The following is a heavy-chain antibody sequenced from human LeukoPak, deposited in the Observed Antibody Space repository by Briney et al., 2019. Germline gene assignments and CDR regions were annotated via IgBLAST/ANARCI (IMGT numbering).Heavy chain of an antibody. CDR3: ARKYFDILTGYTAMDV. CDR1: GGSISSYY. CDR2: VYYRGST. D-gene: IGHD3-9*01. Sequence: ASETLSLTCAVSGGSISSYYWNWIRQPPGKGLEWIGYVYYRGSTNYNPSLKSRVTISVDTSKNQFSLKLSSVTAADTAVYYCARKYFDILTGYTAMDVWGQGTTVTVSS. J-gene: IGHJ6*02. V-gene: IGHV4-59*01.